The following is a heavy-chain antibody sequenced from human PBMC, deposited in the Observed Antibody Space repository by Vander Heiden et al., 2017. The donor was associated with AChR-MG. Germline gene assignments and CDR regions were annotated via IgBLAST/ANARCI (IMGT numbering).Heavy chain of an antibody. J-gene: IGHJ3*02. CDR2: IHTSGIT. CDR3: ARVQLPAATSGAFDI. Sequence: QVQLLASGPGLVKPSETLSPTGTVSGGPISTDYWGWLRRPAGKGLEWIGRIHTSGITNYNPSLKSRVTMSVDTSKNQFSLKLNSVTAADTALYYCARVQLPAATSGAFDIWGRGTMVTVSS. D-gene: IGHD2-2*01. CDR1: GGPISTDY. V-gene: IGHV4-4*07.